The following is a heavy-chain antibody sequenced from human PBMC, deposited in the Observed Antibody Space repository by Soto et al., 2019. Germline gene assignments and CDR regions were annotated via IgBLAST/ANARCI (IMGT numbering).Heavy chain of an antibody. CDR2: IYWNDDK. Sequence: SGPTLVNPTQTLTLTCTFSGFSLNTSGVGVGWIRQPPGKALEWLALIYWNDDKRYGPSLKSRLTITKDTSKNQVVLTMTNMEPLETTTYYSTRRRKAAAGIHYEAFDVWGQGTMVTVSS. J-gene: IGHJ3*01. D-gene: IGHD6-13*01. CDR3: TRRRKAAAGIHYEAFDV. CDR1: GFSLNTSGVG. V-gene: IGHV2-5*01.